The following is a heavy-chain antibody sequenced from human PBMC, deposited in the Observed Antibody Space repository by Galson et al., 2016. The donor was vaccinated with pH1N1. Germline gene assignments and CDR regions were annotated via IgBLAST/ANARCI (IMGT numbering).Heavy chain of an antibody. CDR1: GFIFRNYA. V-gene: IGHV3-23*01. Sequence: SLRLSCAASGFIFRNYAMSWVRQAPDKGLEWVSAISASGTITYYADSVKGRYIISRDNSGNTLYLQMNSLRAEDTAANYCAKNGTSIFGVSTSPGHNYDVDVWGQGTTVIVSS. CDR2: ISASGTIT. CDR3: AKNGTSIFGVSTSPGHNYDVDV. D-gene: IGHD3-3*01. J-gene: IGHJ6*03.